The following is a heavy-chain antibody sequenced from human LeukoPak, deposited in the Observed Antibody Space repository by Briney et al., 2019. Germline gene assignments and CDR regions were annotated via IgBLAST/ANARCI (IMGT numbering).Heavy chain of an antibody. Sequence: ALVKVSCKASGYTFTGYYMHWVRQAPGQGLEWMGWINPNSGGTNYAQKFQGRVTRTRDTSISTAYMELSRLRSDDTAVYYCASTGDSGYLDAFDIWGQGTMVTVSS. J-gene: IGHJ3*02. CDR2: INPNSGGT. V-gene: IGHV1-2*02. CDR1: GYTFTGYY. CDR3: ASTGDSGYLDAFDI. D-gene: IGHD3-22*01.